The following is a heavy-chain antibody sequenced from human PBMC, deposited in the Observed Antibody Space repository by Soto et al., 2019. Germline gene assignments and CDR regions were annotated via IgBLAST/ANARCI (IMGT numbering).Heavy chain of an antibody. CDR3: TGTLQVAYYYYIDV. V-gene: IGHV3-73*01. D-gene: IGHD2-21*02. J-gene: IGHJ6*03. CDR2: IRSKANSYAT. CDR1: GFTFSDSA. Sequence: GGSLRLSCAASGFTFSDSAMHWVRQASGKGLEWVGRIRSKANSYATAYAASVKGRFTISRDDSMNTAYLQMNSLKTEDTAVYYCTGTLQVAYYYYIDVWGKGTTVTVSS.